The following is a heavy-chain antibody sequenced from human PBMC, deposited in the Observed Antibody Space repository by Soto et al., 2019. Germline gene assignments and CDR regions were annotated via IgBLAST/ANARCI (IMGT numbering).Heavy chain of an antibody. CDR1: GGSISSYY. CDR2: IYYSGST. Sequence: QVQLQESGPGLVKPSETLSLTCTVSGGSISSYYWSWIRQPPGKGLEWIGYIYYSGSTNYNPSLKSRVTISVATSNNQSCLKLSSVTAADTAVYYCARRGVEARYFDYWGQGTLVTVSS. V-gene: IGHV4-59*01. CDR3: ARRGVEARYFDY. J-gene: IGHJ4*02. D-gene: IGHD1-26*01.